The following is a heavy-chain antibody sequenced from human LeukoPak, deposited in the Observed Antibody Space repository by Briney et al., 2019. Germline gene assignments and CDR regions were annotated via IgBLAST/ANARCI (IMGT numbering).Heavy chain of an antibody. J-gene: IGHJ4*02. CDR1: GFTFSDYY. CDR3: ARVHYDILTGYSPHFDY. CDR2: ISSSSSYT. Sequence: PGGSLRLSCAASGFTFSDYYMSWIRQAPGKGVEWVSYISSSSSYTNYADSVKGRFTISRDNAKNSLYLQMNSLRAEDTAVYYCARVHYDILTGYSPHFDYWGQGTLVTVSS. D-gene: IGHD3-9*01. V-gene: IGHV3-11*05.